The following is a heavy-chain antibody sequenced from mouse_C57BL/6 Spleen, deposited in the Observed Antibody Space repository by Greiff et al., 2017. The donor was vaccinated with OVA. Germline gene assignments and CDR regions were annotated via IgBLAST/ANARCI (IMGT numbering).Heavy chain of an antibody. D-gene: IGHD1-1*01. Sequence: EVQLQESGGGLVKPGGSLKLSCAASGFTFSDYGMHWVRQAPEKGLEWVAYISSGSSTIYYADTVKGRFTISRDNAKNTLFLQMTSLRSEDTAMYYCARRNYGSSYGYFDYWGQGTTLTVSS. CDR2: ISSGSSTI. CDR1: GFTFSDYG. J-gene: IGHJ2*01. CDR3: ARRNYGSSYGYFDY. V-gene: IGHV5-17*01.